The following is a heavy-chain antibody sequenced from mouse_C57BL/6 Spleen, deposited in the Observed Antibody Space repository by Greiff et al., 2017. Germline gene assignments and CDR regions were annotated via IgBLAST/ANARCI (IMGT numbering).Heavy chain of an antibody. J-gene: IGHJ3*01. D-gene: IGHD3-2*02. Sequence: QVQLKQSGAELVRPGTSVKVSCKASGYAFTNYLIEWVKQRPGQGLEWIGVINPGSGGTNYNEKFKGKATLTADKSSSTAYMQLSILTSEDSAVYFCAKTAQATSWLAYWGQGTLVTVSA. V-gene: IGHV1-54*01. CDR2: INPGSGGT. CDR1: GYAFTNYL. CDR3: AKTAQATSWLAY.